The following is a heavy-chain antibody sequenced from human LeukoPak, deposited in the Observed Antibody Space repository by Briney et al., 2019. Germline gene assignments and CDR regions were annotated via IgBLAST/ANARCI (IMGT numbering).Heavy chain of an antibody. CDR3: ARERATSHDAFDI. Sequence: PSETLSLTCAVYGGSFSGYYWSWIRQPPGKGLEWIGEINHSGSTNYNPSLKCRVTISVDTSKNQFSLKLSSVTAADTAVYYCARERATSHDAFDIWGQGTMVTVSS. CDR2: INHSGST. V-gene: IGHV4-34*01. D-gene: IGHD1-26*01. J-gene: IGHJ3*02. CDR1: GGSFSGYY.